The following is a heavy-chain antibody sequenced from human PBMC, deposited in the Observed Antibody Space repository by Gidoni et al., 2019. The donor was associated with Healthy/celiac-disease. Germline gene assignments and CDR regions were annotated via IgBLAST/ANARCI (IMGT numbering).Heavy chain of an antibody. CDR2: IIPILGIA. V-gene: IGHV1-69*04. Sequence: QVQLVQSGAEVKKPGSSVKVSCKASGGTFSSYAISWVRQAPGQGLEWMGRIIPILGIANYAQKFQGRVTITADKSTSTAYMELSSLRSEDTAVYYCARDTHDGMTTVGWFDPWGQGTLVTVSS. CDR3: ARDTHDGMTTVGWFDP. D-gene: IGHD4-17*01. CDR1: GGTFSSYA. J-gene: IGHJ5*02.